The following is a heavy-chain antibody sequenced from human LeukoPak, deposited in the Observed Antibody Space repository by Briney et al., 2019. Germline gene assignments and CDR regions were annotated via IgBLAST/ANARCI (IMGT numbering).Heavy chain of an antibody. J-gene: IGHJ5*02. D-gene: IGHD3-10*01. CDR2: ISGSGGST. CDR1: GFTFSSYG. V-gene: IGHV3-23*01. CDR3: AKDQAGGYYGSGTTLGP. Sequence: GGSLRLSCAASGFTFSSYGMSWVRQAPGKGLEWDSAISGSGGSTYYADSVRGRFTISRDNSKNTLYLQMNSLRAEDTAVYYCAKDQAGGYYGSGTTLGPWGQGTLVTVSS.